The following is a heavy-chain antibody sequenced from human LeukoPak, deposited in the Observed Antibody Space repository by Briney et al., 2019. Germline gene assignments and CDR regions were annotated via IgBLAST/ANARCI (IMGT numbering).Heavy chain of an antibody. Sequence: GGSLSLSCAASGLPFSTYGMSWVRQAPGRGLEWVAVISGSGGSTYYADSVKGRFTISRDNSINTVYLQMNSLRAEDTAVYYCARGKGSWSPLDYWGQGTRVTVSS. CDR2: ISGSGGST. CDR3: ARGKGSWSPLDY. J-gene: IGHJ4*02. V-gene: IGHV3-23*01. D-gene: IGHD6-13*01. CDR1: GLPFSTYG.